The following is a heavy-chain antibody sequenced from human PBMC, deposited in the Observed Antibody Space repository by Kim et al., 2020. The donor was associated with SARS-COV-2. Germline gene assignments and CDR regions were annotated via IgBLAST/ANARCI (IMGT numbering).Heavy chain of an antibody. CDR3: ASVKCSSTSCYWGYYYYGMVV. V-gene: IGHV3-21*01. CDR1: GFTFSSYT. CDR2: ISSSSSYI. D-gene: IGHD2-2*01. Sequence: GGSLRLSCAASGFTFSSYTMNWVRQAPGKGLEWVSSISSSSSYIYYADSVKGRFTISRDNAKNSLYLQMNSLRAEDTAVYYCASVKCSSTSCYWGYYYYGMVVWGQGTTVTVPS. J-gene: IGHJ6*02.